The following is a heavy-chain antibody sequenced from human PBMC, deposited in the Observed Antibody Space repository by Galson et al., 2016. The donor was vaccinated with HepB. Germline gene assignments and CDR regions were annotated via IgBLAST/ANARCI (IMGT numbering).Heavy chain of an antibody. V-gene: IGHV3-23*01. CDR2: ISGSSDNT. D-gene: IGHD1-1*01. Sequence: SLRLSCAASGFTFSIYGMSWVRQAPGKGLEWVSSISGSSDNTYYSDSVKGRFSISRDSAKSTLFLQMNSLGVEATAVYFCAKRGGASQLQTDKFYYYFYMDVWGKRTTVTVSS. CDR3: AKRGGASQLQTDKFYYYFYMDV. CDR1: GFTFSIYG. J-gene: IGHJ6*03.